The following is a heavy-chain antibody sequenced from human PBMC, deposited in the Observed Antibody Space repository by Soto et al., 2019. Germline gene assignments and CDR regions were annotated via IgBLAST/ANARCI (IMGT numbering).Heavy chain of an antibody. Sequence: QVQLQQWGAGLLKPSETLSLTCAVYGGSFSGYYWSWIRQPPGKGLEWIGEINHSGSTNYNPSLKSRVTIPVDTSKNQFSLKLSSVTAADTAVYYCARGKATRRYYYGMDVWGQGTTVTVSS. CDR3: ARGKATRRYYYGMDV. CDR2: INHSGST. V-gene: IGHV4-34*01. D-gene: IGHD5-12*01. J-gene: IGHJ6*02. CDR1: GGSFSGYY.